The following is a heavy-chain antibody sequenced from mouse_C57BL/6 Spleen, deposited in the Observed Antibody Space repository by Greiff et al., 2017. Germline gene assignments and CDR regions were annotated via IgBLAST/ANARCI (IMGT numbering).Heavy chain of an antibody. D-gene: IGHD1-1*02. V-gene: IGHV14-3*01. Sequence: VQLQQSVAELVRPGASVKLSCTASGFNFKNTYMHWVKQRPEQSLEWIGRIDTANGTTKYAPKFQGKDTITEDTSSNTPYLQISSLTSEDTAIYYCASTMWDPYYYAMDYWGQGTSVTVSS. CDR3: ASTMWDPYYYAMDY. CDR2: IDTANGTT. CDR1: GFNFKNTY. J-gene: IGHJ4*01.